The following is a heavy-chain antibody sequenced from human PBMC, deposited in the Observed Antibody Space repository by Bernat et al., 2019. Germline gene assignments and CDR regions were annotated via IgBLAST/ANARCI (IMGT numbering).Heavy chain of an antibody. J-gene: IGHJ4*02. CDR2: FNSDGSST. CDR1: GFTFSSYW. D-gene: IGHD3-3*01. Sequence: EVQLVESGGGLVQPGGSPRLSCAASGFTFSSYWMHWVHQAPGKGLVWVSRFNSDGSSTTYADSVKGRFTISRDDAKNTVYLQMNSLRAEDTAVYYCARARYYDLIDYWGQGTLVTVSS. V-gene: IGHV3-74*01. CDR3: ARARYYDLIDY.